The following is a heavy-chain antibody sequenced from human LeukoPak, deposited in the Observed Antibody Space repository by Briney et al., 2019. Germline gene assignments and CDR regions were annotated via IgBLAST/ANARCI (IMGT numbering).Heavy chain of an antibody. CDR3: VKDLRGGGYYTSFDY. D-gene: IGHD3-10*01. CDR2: INTNGDST. J-gene: IGHJ4*02. V-gene: IGHV3-64D*09. Sequence: GGCLRLSCSASGLTFSTYSMHWVRQAPGEGLEYVSAINTNGDSTYNADSVQGRFTISRDNSKNTLYLQMSSLRTEDTAVYYCVKDLRGGGYYTSFDYWGQGTLVTVSS. CDR1: GLTFSTYS.